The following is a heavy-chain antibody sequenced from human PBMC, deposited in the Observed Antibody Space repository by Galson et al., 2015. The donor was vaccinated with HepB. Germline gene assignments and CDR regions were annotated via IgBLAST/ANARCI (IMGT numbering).Heavy chain of an antibody. CDR2: IYPCDSET. Sequence: QSGAEVKKPGESLKISCKSSEHSFTSYWIAWVRQMPGKGLEWMGIIYPCDSETRYSPSFEGHVTFSVDKSISTAYLKWSSLKASDTAMYYCARHGRYNWNDVFGAFDIWGQGTLLTVSS. CDR1: EHSFTSYW. J-gene: IGHJ3*02. V-gene: IGHV5-51*01. D-gene: IGHD1-20*01. CDR3: ARHGRYNWNDVFGAFDI.